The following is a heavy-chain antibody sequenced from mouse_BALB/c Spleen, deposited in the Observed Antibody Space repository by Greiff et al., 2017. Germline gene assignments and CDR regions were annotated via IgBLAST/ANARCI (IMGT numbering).Heavy chain of an antibody. CDR1: GFTFSSYG. D-gene: IGHD1-1*01. CDR3: ARDRDYGSSYDAMDY. J-gene: IGHJ4*01. Sequence: DVQLVESGGGLVQPGGSLKLSCAASGFTFSSYGMSWVRQTPDKRLELVATINSNGGSTYYPDSVKGRFTISRDNAKNTLYLQMSSLKSEDTAMYYCARDRDYGSSYDAMDYWGQGTSVTVSS. CDR2: INSNGGST. V-gene: IGHV5-6-3*01.